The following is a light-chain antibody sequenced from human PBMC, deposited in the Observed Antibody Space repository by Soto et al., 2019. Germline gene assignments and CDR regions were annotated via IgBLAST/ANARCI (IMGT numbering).Light chain of an antibody. CDR2: DVS. CDR3: QQYGTSPLT. CDR1: QSVPGSD. V-gene: IGKV3-20*01. J-gene: IGKJ4*01. Sequence: EVVLTQSPGTLSMSPGDRATLSCRASQSVPGSDVAWYQQKPGQAPRLLIYDVSSRATGTPERFSGSGSGTDFTLNIGRLEPEDLAVYYCQQYGTSPLTFGGGTKVDIK.